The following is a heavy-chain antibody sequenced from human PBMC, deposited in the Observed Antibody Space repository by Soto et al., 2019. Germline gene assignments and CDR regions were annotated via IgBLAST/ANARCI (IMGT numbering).Heavy chain of an antibody. CDR1: GYDYVTYA. CDR3: ARRVQVWLPDYYGMDV. J-gene: IGHJ6*02. CDR2: ISTLNGNT. D-gene: IGHD5-18*01. Sequence: GAEVKKPGASVNVSCKASGYDYVTYAITWVRQRPGQGLEWMGWISTLNGNTNYAQNFQGRVTMTTDTSTRIVHLELRSLSSDDTAVYSFARRVQVWLPDYYGMDVWGQGTTVTVSS. V-gene: IGHV1-18*01.